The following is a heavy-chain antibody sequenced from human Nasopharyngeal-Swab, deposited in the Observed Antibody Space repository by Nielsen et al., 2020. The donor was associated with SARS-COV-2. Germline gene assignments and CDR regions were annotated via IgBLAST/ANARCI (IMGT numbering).Heavy chain of an antibody. D-gene: IGHD3-9*01. Sequence: GGSLRLSCAASGFTFRGYSINWFRQAPGKGLDWVSSFSSSSGYIFYADSVKGRFTVSRDNAKNSLYLQLNSLRADDTAVYYCARWDSLTAPPWGQGTLVTVSS. CDR3: ARWDSLTAPP. CDR2: FSSSSGYI. V-gene: IGHV3-21*01. J-gene: IGHJ5*02. CDR1: GFTFRGYS.